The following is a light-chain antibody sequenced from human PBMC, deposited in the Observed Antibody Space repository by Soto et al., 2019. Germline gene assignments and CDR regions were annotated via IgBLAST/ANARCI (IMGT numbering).Light chain of an antibody. CDR1: QYISNY. J-gene: IGKJ4*01. Sequence: DIKMTQSPSSLSASVGDRVTITCRASQYISNYLNWYQQKSGTAPKLLIHTASTLQSGVPSRFSGRGSGPDFTLTISSVQPDDFAIYFCQQRDVWPLTFGGGTKVEIK. V-gene: IGKV1-39*01. CDR3: QQRDVWPLT. CDR2: TAS.